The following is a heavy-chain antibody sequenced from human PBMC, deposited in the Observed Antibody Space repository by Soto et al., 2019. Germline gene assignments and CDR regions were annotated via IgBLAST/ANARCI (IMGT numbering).Heavy chain of an antibody. CDR2: IDPRDSYT. CDR3: ARTPLIVPSDY. J-gene: IGHJ4*02. CDR1: GSSFTSYW. Sequence: GESLKISCKGSGSSFTSYWLRWVSQMPGKGLEWMGRIDPRDSYTNYSPSFQGHVTISADKSISTAYLQWSSLKASDTAMYYCARTPLIVPSDYWGQGTLVTVSS. V-gene: IGHV5-10-1*01. D-gene: IGHD3-16*02.